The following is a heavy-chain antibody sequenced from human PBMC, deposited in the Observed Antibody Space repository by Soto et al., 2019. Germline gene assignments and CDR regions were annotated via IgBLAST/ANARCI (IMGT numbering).Heavy chain of an antibody. CDR1: GGSISSGDYY. V-gene: IGHV4-30-4*01. J-gene: IGHJ3*02. Sequence: QVQLQESGPGLVKPSQTLSLTCTVSGGSISSGDYYWSWIRQPPGKGLEWIGYIYYSGSTYYNPSLKSRVTIVVDTSKNQFSLKLSSVTAADTGVYFCGRGGAPGHYYYDCSGRHAFDIWGQGTMVTVSS. CDR2: IYYSGST. D-gene: IGHD3-22*01. CDR3: GRGGAPGHYYYDCSGRHAFDI.